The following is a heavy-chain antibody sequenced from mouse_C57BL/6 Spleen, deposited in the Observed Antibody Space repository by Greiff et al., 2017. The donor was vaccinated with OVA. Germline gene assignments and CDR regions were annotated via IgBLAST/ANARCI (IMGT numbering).Heavy chain of an antibody. CDR2: IYPGSGST. CDR1: GYTFTSYW. J-gene: IGHJ4*01. V-gene: IGHV1-55*01. Sequence: VKLQQPGAELVKPGASVKMSCKASGYTFTSYWITWVKQRPGQGLEWIGDIYPGSGSTNYNEKFKSKATLTVDTSSSTAYMQLSRLTSEDSAVXYCARRDYGSSDDYAMDYGGQGTSVTVSS. D-gene: IGHD1-1*01. CDR3: ARRDYGSSDDYAMDY.